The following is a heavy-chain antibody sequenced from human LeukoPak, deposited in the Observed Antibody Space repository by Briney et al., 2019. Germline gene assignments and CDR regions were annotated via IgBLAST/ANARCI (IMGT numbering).Heavy chain of an antibody. Sequence: PGGSLRLSCEASGFDFRNYYMSWVRQAPGKGLEWLANIKYDGTYTNYKDSVRGRLTLSRDNAKNSVYLQMNSLRAEDTAVYYCTRDEGATVATNRFDFWGRGTLVTVSS. V-gene: IGHV3-7*01. CDR3: TRDEGATVATNRFDF. CDR1: GFDFRNYY. J-gene: IGHJ4*02. D-gene: IGHD4-23*01. CDR2: IKYDGTYT.